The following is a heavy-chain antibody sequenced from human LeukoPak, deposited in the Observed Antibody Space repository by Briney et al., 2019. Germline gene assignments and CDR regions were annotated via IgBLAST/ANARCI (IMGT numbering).Heavy chain of an antibody. Sequence: SETLSLTCTVSGGSISSSSYYWGWIRQPPGKGLEWIGSIYYSGSTYYNPSIKRRVTISVNTSKNQFSLMLSFMAAANTACYFCARLNWGSQAFDIWGQGTMVTVSS. CDR3: ARLNWGSQAFDI. CDR2: IYYSGST. CDR1: GGSISSSSYY. V-gene: IGHV4-39*07. D-gene: IGHD7-27*01. J-gene: IGHJ3*02.